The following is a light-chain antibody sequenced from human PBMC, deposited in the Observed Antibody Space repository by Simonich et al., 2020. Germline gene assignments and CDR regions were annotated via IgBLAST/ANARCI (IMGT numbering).Light chain of an antibody. CDR2: WAS. Sequence: DIGVTQSPDSLAVSLGERATINCKSSQSVLYSSNNKNYLAWYQQKPGQPPKLLIYWASTRESGVPDRFSGSGSGTDFPLTISSLQAEDVAVYYCQQYYSTPLTFGGGTKVEIK. CDR1: QSVLYSSNNKNY. V-gene: IGKV4-1*01. J-gene: IGKJ4*01. CDR3: QQYYSTPLT.